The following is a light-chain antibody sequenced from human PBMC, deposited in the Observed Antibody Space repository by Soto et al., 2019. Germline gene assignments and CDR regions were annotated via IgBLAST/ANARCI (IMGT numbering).Light chain of an antibody. J-gene: IGKJ1*01. CDR2: GAY. CDR3: QKYNKDSPAT. Sequence: DIQLTQSPTSLSASVGDRVTFTCRASQDITHFLAWYQQRPGEVPRLLIYGAYTLQSGVPSRFSGSGFGTDFTLTISSLQPEDVATYYCQKYNKDSPATFGPGTKVEIK. V-gene: IGKV1-27*01. CDR1: QDITHF.